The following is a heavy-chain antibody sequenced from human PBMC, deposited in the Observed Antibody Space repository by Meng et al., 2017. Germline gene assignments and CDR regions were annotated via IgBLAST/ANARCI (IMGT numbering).Heavy chain of an antibody. J-gene: IGHJ4*02. V-gene: IGHV3-23*01. CDR3: AAQSGYIDY. Sequence: GESLKISCAASGFIFSSYAMGWVRQAPGEGLEWVSVISADGGSTNHADSVKGRFTISRDNSKNTLYLQMNSLRAEDTAVYYCAAQSGYIDYWGQGTLVTVSS. D-gene: IGHD3-10*01. CDR2: ISADGGST. CDR1: GFIFSSYA.